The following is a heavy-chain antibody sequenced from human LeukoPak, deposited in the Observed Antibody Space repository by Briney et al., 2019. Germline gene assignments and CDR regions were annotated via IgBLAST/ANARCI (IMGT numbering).Heavy chain of an antibody. CDR3: ARVPTGGLDY. CDR1: GGSFSGYY. D-gene: IGHD3-10*01. V-gene: IGHV4-34*01. CDR2: INHSGST. Sequence: PSETLSLTCAVYGGSFSGYYWSWIRQPPGQGLEWIGEINHSGSTNYNPSLQSRVTISVDTSKNQFSLKLSSVTAADTAVYYCARVPTGGLDYWGQGTLVTVSS. J-gene: IGHJ4*02.